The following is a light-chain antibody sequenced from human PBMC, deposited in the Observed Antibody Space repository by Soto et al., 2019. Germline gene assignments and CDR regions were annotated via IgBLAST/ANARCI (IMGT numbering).Light chain of an antibody. V-gene: IGLV2-14*01. J-gene: IGLJ1*01. CDR2: DVS. Sequence: QSVLTQPASVSGSPGQSIAISCTGTSSDIGGYNYVSWYQQHPGKAPNLIIYDVSNRPSGVSDRFSGSKSGNTASLTISGLQAEDEADYYCCSSRSSSTYVFGTGTKVT. CDR3: CSSRSSSTYV. CDR1: SSDIGGYNY.